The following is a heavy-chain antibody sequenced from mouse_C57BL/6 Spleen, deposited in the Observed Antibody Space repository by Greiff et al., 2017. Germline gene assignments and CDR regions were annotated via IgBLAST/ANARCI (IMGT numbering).Heavy chain of an antibody. CDR1: GYTFTSYW. CDR3: ARKRDGSSFYWYFDV. J-gene: IGHJ1*03. CDR2: IHPNSGST. D-gene: IGHD1-1*01. Sequence: VQLQQPGAELVKPGASVKLSCKASGYTFTSYWMHWVKQRPGQGLEWIGMIHPNSGSTNYNEKFKSKATLTVDKSSSTAYMQLSSLTSEDSAVYYCARKRDGSSFYWYFDVWGTGTTVTVSS. V-gene: IGHV1-64*01.